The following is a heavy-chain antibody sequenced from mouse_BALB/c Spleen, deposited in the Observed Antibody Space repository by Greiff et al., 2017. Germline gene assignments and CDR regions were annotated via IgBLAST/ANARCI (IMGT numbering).Heavy chain of an antibody. J-gene: IGHJ4*01. CDR1: GFTFNTYA. CDR3: ARAYDHYAMDY. V-gene: IGHV10-1*02. CDR2: IRSKSNNYAT. D-gene: IGHD2-10*02. Sequence: EVMLVESGGGLVQPKGSLKLSCAASGFTFNTYAMNWVRQAPGKGLEWVARIRSKSNNYATYYADSVKDRFTISRDDSQSMLYLQMNNLKTEDTAMYYCARAYDHYAMDYWGQGTSVTVSS.